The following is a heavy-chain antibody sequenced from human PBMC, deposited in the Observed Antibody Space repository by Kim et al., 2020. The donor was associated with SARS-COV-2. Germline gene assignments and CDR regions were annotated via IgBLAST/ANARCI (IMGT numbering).Heavy chain of an antibody. J-gene: IGHJ6*02. CDR1: GYSFTSYW. CDR2: IYPGDSDT. Sequence: GESLKISCKGSGYSFTSYWIGWVRQMPGKGLEWMGIIYPGDSDTRYSPSFQGQVTISADKSISTAYLQWSSLKASDTAMYYCARHGKDGLWFGEPYGMDVWGQGTTVTVSS. D-gene: IGHD3-10*01. CDR3: ARHGKDGLWFGEPYGMDV. V-gene: IGHV5-51*01.